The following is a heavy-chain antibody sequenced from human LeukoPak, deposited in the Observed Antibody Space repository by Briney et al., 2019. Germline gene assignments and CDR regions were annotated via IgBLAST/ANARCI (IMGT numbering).Heavy chain of an antibody. Sequence: GGSLRLSCAASGFTFSSYSMNWVRQAPGKGLEWVSSISSSSSYIYYADSVKGRFTISRDNAKNSLYLQMNSLRAEDTAVYYCARDGYYDFWSGYYTDTDYYMDVWGKGTTVTVSS. CDR1: GFTFSSYS. CDR3: ARDGYYDFWSGYYTDTDYYMDV. D-gene: IGHD3-3*01. V-gene: IGHV3-21*01. CDR2: ISSSSSYI. J-gene: IGHJ6*03.